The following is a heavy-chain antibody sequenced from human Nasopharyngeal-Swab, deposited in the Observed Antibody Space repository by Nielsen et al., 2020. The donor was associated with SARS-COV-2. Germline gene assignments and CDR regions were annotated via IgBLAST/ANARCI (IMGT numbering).Heavy chain of an antibody. V-gene: IGHV3-48*01. Sequence: GGSLRLSCAASGFTFSSYSMNWVRQAPGKGLEWVSYISSSSGTIYYADSVKGRFTISRDNAKNSLYLQMNSLRAEDTAVYYCARDILEGYGDSWYFDLWGRGTLVTVSS. J-gene: IGHJ2*01. CDR1: GFTFSSYS. D-gene: IGHD4-17*01. CDR3: ARDILEGYGDSWYFDL. CDR2: ISSSSGTI.